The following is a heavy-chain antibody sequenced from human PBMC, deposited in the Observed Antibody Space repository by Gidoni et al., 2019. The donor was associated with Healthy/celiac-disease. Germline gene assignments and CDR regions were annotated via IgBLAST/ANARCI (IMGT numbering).Heavy chain of an antibody. CDR2: IRYDGSNK. CDR1: GFTFSSYG. Sequence: QVQLVESGGGVVQRGGSLRLSCAASGFTFSSYGMHWVGQAPGKGLEWVAFIRYDGSNKYYADSVKGRFTISRDNSKNTLYLQMNSLRAEDTAVYYCAKSSGYDFMNPWDYWGQGTLVTVSS. V-gene: IGHV3-30*02. CDR3: AKSSGYDFMNPWDY. J-gene: IGHJ4*02. D-gene: IGHD5-12*01.